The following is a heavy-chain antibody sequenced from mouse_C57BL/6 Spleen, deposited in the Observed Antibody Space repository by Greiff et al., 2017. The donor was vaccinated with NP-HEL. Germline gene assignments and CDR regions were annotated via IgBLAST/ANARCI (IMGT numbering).Heavy chain of an antibody. Sequence: QVQLQQSGAELVMPGASVKLSCKASGYTFTSYWMHWVKQRPGQGLEWIGEIDPSDSYTNYNQKFKGKSTLTVDKSSSTAYMQLSSLTSEDSAVYYCARGEDYWYFDVWGTGTTVTVSS. CDR3: ARGEDYWYFDV. J-gene: IGHJ1*03. V-gene: IGHV1-69*01. CDR1: GYTFTSYW. CDR2: IDPSDSYT.